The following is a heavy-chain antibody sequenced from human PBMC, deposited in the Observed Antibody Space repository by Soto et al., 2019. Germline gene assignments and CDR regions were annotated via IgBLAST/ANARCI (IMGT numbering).Heavy chain of an antibody. J-gene: IGHJ4*02. Sequence: QVQLQESGPGLVKPSQTLSLTCTVSGGSISSGGYYWSWIRQHPGKGLEWIGYIYYSGSTYYNPFLKSRVTISVDTSKNQFSLKLSSVTAADTAVYCCARAINPRLRFLVWSYFDYWGQGTLVTVSS. CDR3: ARAINPRLRFLVWSYFDY. CDR2: IYYSGST. V-gene: IGHV4-31*03. D-gene: IGHD3-3*01. CDR1: GGSISSGGYY.